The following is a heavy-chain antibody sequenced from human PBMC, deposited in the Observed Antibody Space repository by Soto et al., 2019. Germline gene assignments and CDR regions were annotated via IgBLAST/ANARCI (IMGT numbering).Heavy chain of an antibody. CDR2: TYFRSRWYN. CDR3: ARVSFDHFVHWFDP. CDR1: GDSVSSKTAA. D-gene: IGHD3-9*01. Sequence: PSQTLSLTCAISGDSVSSKTAAWNWIRQSPSRGLEWLGRTYFRSRWYNDYAISVKSRITINPDTSKNQFSLLLNSVTPEDTAVHYCARVSFDHFVHWFDPWGQGTLVTVSS. V-gene: IGHV6-1*01. J-gene: IGHJ5*02.